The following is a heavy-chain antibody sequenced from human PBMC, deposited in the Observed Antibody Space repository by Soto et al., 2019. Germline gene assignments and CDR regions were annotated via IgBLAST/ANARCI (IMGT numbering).Heavy chain of an antibody. Sequence: EVQLVQFGGGLVQPGGSLRLSCAASGFTFSNYWMQWVRQGPGKGLVWVSNINPDGTTTSYTDSVKGRFTVSRDNARNTLYLQMNKLKVDDTAVYYCARELWGSGDQWGQGTLVTVSS. V-gene: IGHV3-74*01. J-gene: IGHJ4*02. CDR2: INPDGTTT. D-gene: IGHD2-21*01. CDR3: ARELWGSGDQ. CDR1: GFTFSNYW.